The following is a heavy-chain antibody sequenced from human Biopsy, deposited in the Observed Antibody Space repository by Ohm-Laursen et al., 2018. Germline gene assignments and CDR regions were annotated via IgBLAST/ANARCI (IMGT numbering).Heavy chain of an antibody. J-gene: IGHJ5*02. V-gene: IGHV4-39*01. CDR3: ARHPTGFWFDP. CDR1: GGSISTYH. CDR2: IFYGGIT. Sequence: PSDTLSLTCTVSGGSISTYHWGWIRQPPGKGLEWIGSIFYGGITYYNPSLKSRVTISVDTSKNQFSLNLSSVTGADTAVYYCARHPTGFWFDPWGQGTLVTVSS.